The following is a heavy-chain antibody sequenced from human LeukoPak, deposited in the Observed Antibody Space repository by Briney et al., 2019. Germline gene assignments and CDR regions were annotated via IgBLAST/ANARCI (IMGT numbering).Heavy chain of an antibody. CDR2: INHSGST. D-gene: IGHD1-26*01. CDR3: ARPRELSKYYYYYMDV. J-gene: IGHJ6*03. Sequence: PSETLSLTCAVYGGSFSGYYWSWIRQPPGKGLEWIGEINHSGSTNYNPSLKSRVTISVDTSKNQFSLKLSSVTAADTAVYYCARPRELSKYYYYYMDVWGKGTTVTISS. CDR1: GGSFSGYY. V-gene: IGHV4-34*01.